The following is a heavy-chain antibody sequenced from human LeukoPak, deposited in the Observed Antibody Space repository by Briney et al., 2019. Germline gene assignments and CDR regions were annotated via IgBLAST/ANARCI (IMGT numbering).Heavy chain of an antibody. CDR3: ARAVDFWSGYPQPNWFDP. CDR2: MSGSAGST. Sequence: GGSLRLSCAASGFTFSSYAMSWVRQAPGKGLEWVSAMSGSAGSTYYADSVKGRFTISRDNCKNTLYLQMNSLRAEDTAVYYCARAVDFWSGYPQPNWFDPWGQGTLVTVSS. CDR1: GFTFSSYA. J-gene: IGHJ5*02. D-gene: IGHD3-3*01. V-gene: IGHV3-23*01.